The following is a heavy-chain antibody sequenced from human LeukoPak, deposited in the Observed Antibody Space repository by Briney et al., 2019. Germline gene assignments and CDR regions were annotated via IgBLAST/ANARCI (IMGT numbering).Heavy chain of an antibody. CDR1: GDSISSYY. CDR3: ARLTRLSTSPDRYYLDY. D-gene: IGHD6-6*01. V-gene: IGHV4-4*09. Sequence: SETLSLTCTVSGDSISSYYWSWIRQPSGKGLEWIGYIYTSGGTNYIPSLKGRVTISIDTSKNQFSLKLSSVTAADSAVYYCARLTRLSTSPDRYYLDYWGQGTLVTVSS. CDR2: IYTSGGT. J-gene: IGHJ4*02.